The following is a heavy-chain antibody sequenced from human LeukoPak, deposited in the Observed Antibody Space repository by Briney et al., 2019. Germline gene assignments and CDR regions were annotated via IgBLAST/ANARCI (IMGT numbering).Heavy chain of an antibody. CDR1: GFTFSSYV. D-gene: IGHD3-22*01. V-gene: IGHV3-23*01. Sequence: GGSLRLSCAASGFTFSSYVMSWVRQAPGKGLEWVSFISASGGNTHYADSAKGRFTLSRDNSKNTLYLQMNSLRAEDTAVYYCAKHYYDSSGYFYYFDYWGQGTPVTPSS. J-gene: IGHJ4*02. CDR2: ISASGGNT. CDR3: AKHYYDSSGYFYYFDY.